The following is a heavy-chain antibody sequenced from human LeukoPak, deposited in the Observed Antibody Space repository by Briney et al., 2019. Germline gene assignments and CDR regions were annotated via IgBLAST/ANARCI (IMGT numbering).Heavy chain of an antibody. Sequence: GGSLRLSCAASGFTFSSYSMNWVRQAPGKGLEWVSYISSSSSTIYYADSVKGRFTTSRDNAKNSLYLQMNSLRAEDTAVYYCARETTVTTIDYWGQGTLVTVSS. CDR1: GFTFSSYS. D-gene: IGHD4-17*01. CDR3: ARETTVTTIDY. V-gene: IGHV3-48*01. J-gene: IGHJ4*02. CDR2: ISSSSSTI.